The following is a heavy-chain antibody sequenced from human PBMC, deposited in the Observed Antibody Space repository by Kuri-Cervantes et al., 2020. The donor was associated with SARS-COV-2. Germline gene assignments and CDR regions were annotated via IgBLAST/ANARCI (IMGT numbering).Heavy chain of an antibody. J-gene: IGHJ6*02. V-gene: IGHV3-48*02. CDR3: ARDGSDDFWSGHELGMDV. D-gene: IGHD3-3*01. CDR2: ISSSSSTI. CDR1: GFTFSSYS. Sequence: ETLSLTCAASGFTFSSYSMNWVRQAPGKGLEWVSYISSSSSTIYYADSVKGRFTISRDNAKNSLYLQMNSPRDEETAVYYCARDGSDDFWSGHELGMDVWGQGTTVTVSS.